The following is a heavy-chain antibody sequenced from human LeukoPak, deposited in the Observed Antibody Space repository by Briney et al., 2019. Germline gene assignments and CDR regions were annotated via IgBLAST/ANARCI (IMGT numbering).Heavy chain of an antibody. D-gene: IGHD2-15*01. CDR1: GYTFTSYG. Sequence: SVKVSCKASGYTFTSYGISWVRQAPGQGLEWMGGIIPIFGTANYAQKFQGRVTITADESTSTAYMELSSLRSEDTAVYYCARGGGQGNFDYWGQGTLVTVSS. CDR3: ARGGGQGNFDY. V-gene: IGHV1-69*13. J-gene: IGHJ4*02. CDR2: IIPIFGTA.